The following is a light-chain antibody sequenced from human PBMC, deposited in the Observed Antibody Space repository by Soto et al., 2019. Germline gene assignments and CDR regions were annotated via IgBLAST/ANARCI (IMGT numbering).Light chain of an antibody. J-gene: IGKJ1*01. CDR2: GAS. V-gene: IGKV3-15*01. Sequence: VMTQSPATLSVSPWAIATLSCRASHSVGGALAWYQQKPGQAPRLLIYGASSRAPDIPDRFSGSGSGTEFTLTISSLESEDSAVYRYQHYGNSPTFGQGTKVDIK. CDR3: QHYGNSPT. CDR1: HSVGGA.